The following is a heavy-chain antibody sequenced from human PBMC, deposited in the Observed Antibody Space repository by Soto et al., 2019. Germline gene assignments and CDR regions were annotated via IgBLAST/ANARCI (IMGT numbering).Heavy chain of an antibody. CDR2: IYYSGST. Sequence: SETLSLTCTVSGGSISSSSYYWGWIRQPPGKGLEWIGSIYYSGSTYYNPSLKSRVTISVDTSKNQFSLELSSVTAADTAVYYCARLRCGGSCYSGYYYYGMDVWGQGTTVTVSS. J-gene: IGHJ6*02. CDR3: ARLRCGGSCYSGYYYYGMDV. CDR1: GGSISSSSYY. V-gene: IGHV4-39*01. D-gene: IGHD2-15*01.